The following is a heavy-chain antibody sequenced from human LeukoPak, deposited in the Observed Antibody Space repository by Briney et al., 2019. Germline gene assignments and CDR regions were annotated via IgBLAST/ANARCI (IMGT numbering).Heavy chain of an antibody. V-gene: IGHV3-30*18. CDR1: GFTFSTFG. CDR3: AKDRRGSSGWYNYYFDY. Sequence: GGSLRLSCVASGFTFSTFGTHWVRQAPGKGLEWVAGISHDGNKKYYADSVKGRFTISRDSAKNTLYLQMNSLRAEDTAVYYCAKDRRGSSGWYNYYFDYWGQGTLVTVSS. J-gene: IGHJ4*02. CDR2: ISHDGNKK. D-gene: IGHD6-19*01.